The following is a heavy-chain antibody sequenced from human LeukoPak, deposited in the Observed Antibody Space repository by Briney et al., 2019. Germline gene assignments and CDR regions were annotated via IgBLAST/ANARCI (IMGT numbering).Heavy chain of an antibody. D-gene: IGHD5-18*01. Sequence: PGGSLRLSCAASGFTFSSYAMSWVRQAPGKGLEWVSAISGSGGSTYHADSVKGRFTISRDNSKNTLYLQMNSLRAEDTAVYYCARRDSYGRLLFCSHWGQGTLVTVSS. CDR3: ARRDSYGRLLFCSH. V-gene: IGHV3-23*01. CDR2: ISGSGGST. CDR1: GFTFSSYA. J-gene: IGHJ4*02.